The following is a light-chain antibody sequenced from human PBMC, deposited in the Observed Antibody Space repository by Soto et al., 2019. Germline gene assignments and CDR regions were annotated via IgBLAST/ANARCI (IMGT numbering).Light chain of an antibody. Sequence: DIPMTQSPFSLSASVGDRVTITCRASQSISSYLNWYQQKPGKAPKFLIYAASSLQSGVPSRFSGSGSGTDFTLTISSLQPEDFATYYCQQNYSPPLTFGGGTKVEIK. CDR3: QQNYSPPLT. V-gene: IGKV1-39*01. J-gene: IGKJ4*01. CDR2: AAS. CDR1: QSISSY.